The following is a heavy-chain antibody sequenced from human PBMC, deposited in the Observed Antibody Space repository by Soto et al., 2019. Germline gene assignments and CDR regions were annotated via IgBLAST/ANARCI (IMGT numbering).Heavy chain of an antibody. D-gene: IGHD3-22*01. CDR1: GDSVSSNSSA. CDR2: TYYRSKWYN. Sequence: SQTLSLTCAISGDSVSSNSSAWNWIRQSPSRGLEWLGRTYYRSKWYNDYAVSVKSRITINPDTSKDQFSLQLNSVTPEDTAVYYCARDLYYYDSSGLFPTYGMDVWGQATQVTVSS. V-gene: IGHV6-1*01. J-gene: IGHJ6*02. CDR3: ARDLYYYDSSGLFPTYGMDV.